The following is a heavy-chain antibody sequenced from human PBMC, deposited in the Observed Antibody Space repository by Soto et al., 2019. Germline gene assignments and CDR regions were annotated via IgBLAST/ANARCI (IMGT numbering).Heavy chain of an antibody. CDR2: IIPIFGTA. Sequence: GASVKVSCKASGGTFSSYAISWVRQAPGQGLEWMGGIIPIFGTANYAQKFQGRVTITADKSTSTAYMELSSLRSEDTAVYYCARGFLHGYIFDYWGQGTLVTVSS. D-gene: IGHD5-18*01. CDR3: ARGFLHGYIFDY. V-gene: IGHV1-69*06. CDR1: GGTFSSYA. J-gene: IGHJ4*02.